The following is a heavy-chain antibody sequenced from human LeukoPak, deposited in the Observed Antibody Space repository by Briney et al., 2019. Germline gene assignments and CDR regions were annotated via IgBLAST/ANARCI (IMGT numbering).Heavy chain of an antibody. V-gene: IGHV3-30*18. CDR3: AKEIIRLGELSPYFDY. J-gene: IGHJ4*02. CDR1: GFTFSSYG. Sequence: RGSLRLSCAASGFTFSSYGMHWVRQAPGKGLEWVAVISYDGSNKYYADSVKGRFTISRDNSKNTLYLQMNSLRAEDTAVYYCAKEIIRLGELSPYFDYWGQGTLVTVSS. CDR2: ISYDGSNK. D-gene: IGHD3-16*02.